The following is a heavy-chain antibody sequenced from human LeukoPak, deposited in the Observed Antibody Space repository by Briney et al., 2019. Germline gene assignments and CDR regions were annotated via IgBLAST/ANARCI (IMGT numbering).Heavy chain of an antibody. D-gene: IGHD6-19*01. Sequence: GASVRVSCKASGYTFTSYGISWVRQAPGQGLEWMGWISAYNGNTNYAQKLQGRVTMTTDTSTSTAYMELRSLRSDDTAVYYCARSEAVAGTFDYFDYWGQGTLVTVSS. CDR2: ISAYNGNT. J-gene: IGHJ4*02. V-gene: IGHV1-18*01. CDR3: ARSEAVAGTFDYFDY. CDR1: GYTFTSYG.